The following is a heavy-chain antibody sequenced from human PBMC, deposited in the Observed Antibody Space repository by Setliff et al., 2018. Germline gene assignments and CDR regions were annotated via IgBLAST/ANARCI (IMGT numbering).Heavy chain of an antibody. CDR3: AKDRNGYSSGWTLFDY. CDR1: GFTFSSYA. V-gene: IGHV3-23*01. J-gene: IGHJ4*02. Sequence: PGGSLSLSCAASGFTFSSYAMSWVRQAPGKGLEWVSGISGSGGSTNYADSVKGGFTISRDNSNNTLYLQMNSLRAEDTAVYYCAKDRNGYSSGWTLFDYWGQGTLVTVSS. CDR2: ISGSGGST. D-gene: IGHD6-19*01.